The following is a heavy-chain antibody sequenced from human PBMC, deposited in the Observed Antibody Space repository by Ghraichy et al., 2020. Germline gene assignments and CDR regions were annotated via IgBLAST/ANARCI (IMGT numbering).Heavy chain of an antibody. CDR3: ARGHDYGDPCYMDV. Sequence: SETLSLTCTVSGGSVSSGSYYWSWIRQPPGKGLEWIGYIYYSGNTNYNPSLKSRVTISVDTSKNQFSLKLSSVTAADTAVYYCARGHDYGDPCYMDVWGKGTTVTVSS. J-gene: IGHJ6*03. CDR1: GGSVSSGSYY. CDR2: IYYSGNT. D-gene: IGHD4-17*01. V-gene: IGHV4-61*01.